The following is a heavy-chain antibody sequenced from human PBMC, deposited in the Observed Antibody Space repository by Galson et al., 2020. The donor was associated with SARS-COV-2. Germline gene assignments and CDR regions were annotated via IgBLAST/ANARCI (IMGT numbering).Heavy chain of an antibody. D-gene: IGHD3-16*01. CDR1: GYTFTGYY. CDR2: INPNSGGT. CDR3: ARVGRGEDYYYYGMDV. V-gene: IGHV1-2*02. Sequence: ASVKVSCKASGYTFTGYYMHWVRQAPGQGLEWMGWINPNSGGTNYAQKFQGRVTMTRDTSISTAYMELIRLRSDDTAVYYCARVGRGEDYYYYGMDVWGQGTTVTVSS. J-gene: IGHJ6*02.